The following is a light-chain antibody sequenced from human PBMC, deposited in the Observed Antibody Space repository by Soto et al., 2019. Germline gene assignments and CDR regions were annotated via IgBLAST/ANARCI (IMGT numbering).Light chain of an antibody. CDR1: KLGDKY. CDR2: QNS. V-gene: IGLV3-1*01. Sequence: SYELTQPPSVSVSPGQTASITCSGDKLGDKYACWYQQKPGQSPVLVIYQNSKRPSGIPERFSGSNSGNPATRTISGTQAMDEADYYCQAWDSSTVVFGGGTKLTVL. CDR3: QAWDSSTVV. J-gene: IGLJ2*01.